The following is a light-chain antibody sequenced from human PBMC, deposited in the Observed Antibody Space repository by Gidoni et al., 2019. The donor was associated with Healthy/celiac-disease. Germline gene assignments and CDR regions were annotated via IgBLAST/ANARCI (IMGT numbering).Light chain of an antibody. V-gene: IGLV6-57*04. CDR3: QSYDSSNPVV. Sequence: NFMLPPPHSVSESPGYTVTISCTRSSGRIASNYVQWYQQRPGSAPTTVIYEDNQRPSGVPDRFSGAIDSSSNSASLTISGLKTEDEADDYCQSYDSSNPVVFGGGTKLTVL. CDR2: EDN. J-gene: IGLJ2*01. CDR1: SGRIASNY.